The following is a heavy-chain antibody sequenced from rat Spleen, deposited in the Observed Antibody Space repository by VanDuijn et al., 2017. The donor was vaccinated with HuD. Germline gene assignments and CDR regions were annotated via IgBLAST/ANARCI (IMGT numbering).Heavy chain of an antibody. V-gene: IGHV5-29*01. CDR3: ARHDWDY. J-gene: IGHJ2*01. D-gene: IGHD1-7*01. Sequence: EVQLVESDGDLVQPGRSLKLSCAASGFTFSDYYMAWVRQAPAKGLEWVATISFDATSTYYRDSVKGRFTVSRDNAKSTLYLQMDSLRSEDTATYYCARHDWDYWGQGVMVTVSS. CDR2: ISFDATST. CDR1: GFTFSDYY.